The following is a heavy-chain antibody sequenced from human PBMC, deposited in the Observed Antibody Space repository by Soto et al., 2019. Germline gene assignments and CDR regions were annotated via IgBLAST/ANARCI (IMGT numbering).Heavy chain of an antibody. D-gene: IGHD6-19*01. CDR2: IGTAGDT. J-gene: IGHJ4*02. CDR3: ARVSQWLATFDY. CDR1: GFTFSSYD. Sequence: EVQLVESGGGLVQPGGSLRLSCAASGFTFSSYDMHWVRQATGKGLEWVSAIGTAGDTYYPGSVKGRFTISRENAKNSLYLQMNSLRAGDTAVYYCARVSQWLATFDYWGQGTLVTVSS. V-gene: IGHV3-13*04.